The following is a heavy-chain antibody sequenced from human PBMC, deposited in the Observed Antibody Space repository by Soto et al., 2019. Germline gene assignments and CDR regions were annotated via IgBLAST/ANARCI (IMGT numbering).Heavy chain of an antibody. CDR1: GGSISSYY. CDR3: ARGIAAADFGY. CDR2: IYYSGST. J-gene: IGHJ4*02. Sequence: PSETLSLTCTVSGGSISSYYWSWIRQPPGKGLEWIGYIYYSGSTNYNPSLKSRVTISVDTSKNQFSLKLGSVTAADTAVYYCARGIAAADFGYWGQGTLVTVSS. V-gene: IGHV4-59*01. D-gene: IGHD6-13*01.